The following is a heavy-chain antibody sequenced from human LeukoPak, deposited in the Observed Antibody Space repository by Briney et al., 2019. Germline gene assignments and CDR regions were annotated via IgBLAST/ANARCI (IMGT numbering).Heavy chain of an antibody. CDR2: ISYDGSNK. CDR3: ARLGEDIVVVPALSYYMDV. CDR1: GFTFRSYA. Sequence: GGSLRLSCAASGFTFRSYAMHWVRQAPGKGLEWVAVISYDGSNKYYADAVKGRITISRDNSTNTLYLQMNSLRAEDTAVYYCARLGEDIVVVPALSYYMDVWGKGTTVTVSS. V-gene: IGHV3-30-3*01. J-gene: IGHJ6*03. D-gene: IGHD2-2*01.